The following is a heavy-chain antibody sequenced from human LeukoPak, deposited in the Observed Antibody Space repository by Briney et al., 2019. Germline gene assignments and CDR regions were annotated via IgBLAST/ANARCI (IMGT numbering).Heavy chain of an antibody. V-gene: IGHV3-7*01. Sequence: GGSLRLSCAVSGFTFSNYWMTWVRQAPGKGLEWVANIKQDGSDKYYVDSVKGRFTISRDNSKNTLYLQMNSLRAEDTAVYYCAREATLLRKQWLAYWGQGSLVTVSS. CDR3: AREATLLRKQWLAY. CDR2: IKQDGSDK. D-gene: IGHD6-19*01. CDR1: GFTFSNYW. J-gene: IGHJ4*02.